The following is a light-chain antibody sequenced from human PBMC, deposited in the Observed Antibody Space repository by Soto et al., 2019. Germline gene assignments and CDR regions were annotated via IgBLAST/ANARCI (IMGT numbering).Light chain of an antibody. Sequence: EIVMTQSPATLSVSPGERATLSCRASQSVGRNLAWYQQKPGQAPRLLIYGASTRATGIPARFSGSGSGTEFTLPISSLQSEDFAIYSCQQYNHWPPLTFGGGTKVENK. CDR1: QSVGRN. J-gene: IGKJ4*01. CDR2: GAS. V-gene: IGKV3-15*01. CDR3: QQYNHWPPLT.